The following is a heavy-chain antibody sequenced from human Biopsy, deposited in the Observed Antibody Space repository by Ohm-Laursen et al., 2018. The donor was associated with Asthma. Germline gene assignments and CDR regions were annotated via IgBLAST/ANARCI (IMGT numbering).Heavy chain of an antibody. CDR3: ARESGQDSGGTGAFDR. Sequence: SLRLSRAAPGFVFSQSGMHWVRQAPGKGLEWVALISSDGHNKYYKDSVKGRFTISRDNSKLRLYLEINSLRVEDSAVYYCARESGQDSGGTGAFDRWGQGIMVAVSS. CDR1: GFVFSQSG. D-gene: IGHD4-23*01. CDR2: ISSDGHNK. V-gene: IGHV3-30*03. J-gene: IGHJ3*02.